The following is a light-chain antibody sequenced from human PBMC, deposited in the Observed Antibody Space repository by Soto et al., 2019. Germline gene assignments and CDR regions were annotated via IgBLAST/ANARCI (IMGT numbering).Light chain of an antibody. V-gene: IGKV1-39*01. Sequence: DIPMTQSPSSLSASVGDRVTITCRASQSIRNYLNWYQQKPGKAPKLLIYAASTLQGGVPSRFSGSGSGTDFTLTISSLQPEDFATYYCQQSYSTLFTFGPGTKVDI. J-gene: IGKJ3*01. CDR2: AAS. CDR3: QQSYSTLFT. CDR1: QSIRNY.